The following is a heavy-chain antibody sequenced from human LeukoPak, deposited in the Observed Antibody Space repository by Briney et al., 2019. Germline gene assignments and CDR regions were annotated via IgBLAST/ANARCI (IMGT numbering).Heavy chain of an antibody. J-gene: IGHJ4*02. CDR2: INHSGST. V-gene: IGHV4-34*01. D-gene: IGHD5-12*01. Sequence: SETLSLTCAVSGGSFSGYYWSWIRQPPGKGLEWIGEINHSGSTNYNPSLKSRVTISVDTSKNQFSLKLSSVTAADTAVYYCARVGYSGYDFGYWGQGTLVTVSS. CDR1: GGSFSGYY. CDR3: ARVGYSGYDFGY.